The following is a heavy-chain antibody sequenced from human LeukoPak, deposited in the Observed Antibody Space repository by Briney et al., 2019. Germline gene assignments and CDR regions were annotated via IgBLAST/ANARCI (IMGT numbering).Heavy chain of an antibody. J-gene: IGHJ4*02. Sequence: HVASVKVSCKASGYTFTSYAMHWVRQAPGQRLEWMGWINAGNGNTKYSQKFQGRVTITRDTSASTAYMELSSLRSEDTAVYYCARVRGSYYGGGSDYWGQGTLVTVSS. D-gene: IGHD1-26*01. V-gene: IGHV1-3*01. CDR1: GYTFTSYA. CDR2: INAGNGNT. CDR3: ARVRGSYYGGGSDY.